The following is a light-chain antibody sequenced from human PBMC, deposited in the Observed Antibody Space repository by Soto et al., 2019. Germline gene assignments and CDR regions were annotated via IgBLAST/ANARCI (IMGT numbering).Light chain of an antibody. Sequence: DIVLTQSPATLSLSPGERATLSCRASQTVVGFLAWYQQKPGQAPRLLIYDASNRAAAIPARFSGSGSGTDYTLTISSLEPEDFAIYYCQQRASWPLTFGQGTKVEIK. CDR3: QQRASWPLT. J-gene: IGKJ1*01. CDR2: DAS. V-gene: IGKV3-11*01. CDR1: QTVVGF.